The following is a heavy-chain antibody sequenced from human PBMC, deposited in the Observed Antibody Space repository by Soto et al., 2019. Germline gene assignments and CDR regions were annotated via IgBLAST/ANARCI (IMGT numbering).Heavy chain of an antibody. CDR2: ISSSSSYT. Sequence: GGSLRLSCAASGFTFSDYYMSWIRQAPGKGLEWVSYISSSSSYTNYADSVKGRFTISRDNAKNLLYLEMNSLRVEDTALYYCARDGIGSVAFWGYLDYWGQGTLVTVSS. J-gene: IGHJ4*02. V-gene: IGHV3-11*06. CDR3: ARDGIGSVAFWGYLDY. D-gene: IGHD3-16*01. CDR1: GFTFSDYY.